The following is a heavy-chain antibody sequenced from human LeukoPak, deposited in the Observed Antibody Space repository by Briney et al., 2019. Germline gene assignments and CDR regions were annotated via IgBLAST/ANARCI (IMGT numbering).Heavy chain of an antibody. CDR1: GGSFSGYY. CDR3: ARNDYIWGSRRFDP. V-gene: IGHV4-34*01. D-gene: IGHD3-16*01. Sequence: PSETLSLTCAVYGGSFSGYYWSWIRQPPGKGPEWIGEINHSGSTNYNPSLKSRVTISVDTSKNQFSLKLSSVTAADTAVYYCARNDYIWGSRRFDPWGQGTLVTVSS. CDR2: INHSGST. J-gene: IGHJ5*02.